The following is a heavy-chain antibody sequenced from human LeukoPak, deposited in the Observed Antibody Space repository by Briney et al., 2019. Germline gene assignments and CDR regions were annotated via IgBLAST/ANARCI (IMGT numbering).Heavy chain of an antibody. D-gene: IGHD3-10*01. V-gene: IGHV3-30*04. CDR2: LTYGGSTK. J-gene: IGHJ4*02. Sequence: GRSLRLSCAASGFTFSTYAMHWVRQAPGKGLEWVAILTYGGSTKFYADSVKGRFTISRDNSKNTLYLQMNSLRAEDTAVYNCARAGPKRYGSGTQRHYYFDYWGQGTLVTVSS. CDR3: ARAGPKRYGSGTQRHYYFDY. CDR1: GFTFSTYA.